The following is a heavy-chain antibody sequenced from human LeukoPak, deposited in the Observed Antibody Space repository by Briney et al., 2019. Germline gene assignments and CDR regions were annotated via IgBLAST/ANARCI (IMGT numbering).Heavy chain of an antibody. V-gene: IGHV4-59*01. J-gene: IGHJ4*02. CDR3: ARVVVAGTRPDY. Sequence: SETLSLTCTVSGGSISSYYWSWIRQPPGKGLEWIGYIYYSGSTNYNPSLKSRVTISVDTSKNQFSLKLSSVTAADTAVYYCARVVVAGTRPDYWGQGTLVTVSS. CDR1: GGSISSYY. CDR2: IYYSGST. D-gene: IGHD6-19*01.